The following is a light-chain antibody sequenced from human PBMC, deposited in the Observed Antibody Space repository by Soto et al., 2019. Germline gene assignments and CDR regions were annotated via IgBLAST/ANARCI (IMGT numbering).Light chain of an antibody. J-gene: IGLJ2*01. V-gene: IGLV3-21*02. CDR1: SIRTRS. CDR3: QLWDSSRGEVV. Sequence: SYELTQPPSVSVAPGQTATITCGGNSIRTRSVHWYQQKPGQAPVLVVNDYSDRPSGIPERFSGSHSGNTATLTITRVEAGDEADYYCQLWDSSRGEVVFGGGTKVTVL. CDR2: DYS.